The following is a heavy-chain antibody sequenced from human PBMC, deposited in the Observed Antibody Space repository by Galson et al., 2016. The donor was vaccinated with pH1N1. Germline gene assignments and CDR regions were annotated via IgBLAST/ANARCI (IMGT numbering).Heavy chain of an antibody. V-gene: IGHV3-74*01. CDR1: GFTFSRYW. Sequence: SLRLSCAASGFTFSRYWMHWVRQAPGKGLVWVSRINRDGGSAIYADFVKGRLTISRDNAKNTLYLQMNSLRAEDTAVYYCATGEGYYFDYWGQGTLVTVSS. CDR3: ATGEGYYFDY. D-gene: IGHD7-27*01. CDR2: INRDGGSA. J-gene: IGHJ4*02.